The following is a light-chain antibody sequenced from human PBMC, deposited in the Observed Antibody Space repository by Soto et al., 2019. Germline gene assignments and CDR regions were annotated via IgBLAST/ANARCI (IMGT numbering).Light chain of an antibody. J-gene: IGLJ3*02. CDR2: RND. CDR3: AAWDDSLNGVV. CDR1: SSNIGSNY. Sequence: QPVLTQPPSASGTPGQRVTISCSGSSSNIGSNYVYWYQQLPGTAPKLLIYRNDQRPSGVPDRFSGSKSGTSASLAISGLRSDDEADYYCAAWDDSLNGVVFGGGTKLTVL. V-gene: IGLV1-47*01.